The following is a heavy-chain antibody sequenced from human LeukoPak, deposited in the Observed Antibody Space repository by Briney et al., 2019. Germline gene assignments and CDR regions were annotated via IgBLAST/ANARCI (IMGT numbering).Heavy chain of an antibody. J-gene: IGHJ4*02. D-gene: IGHD3-16*01. CDR1: GFTFSSYE. V-gene: IGHV3-7*01. Sequence: GGSLRLSCAASGFTFSSYEMNWVRQAPGKGLEWVANINQDGSEKYYVDSVKGRFTVSRDNAKNSLYLQMNSLRAEDTAVYYCVQGLFGWGQGTLVTVSS. CDR2: INQDGSEK. CDR3: VQGLFG.